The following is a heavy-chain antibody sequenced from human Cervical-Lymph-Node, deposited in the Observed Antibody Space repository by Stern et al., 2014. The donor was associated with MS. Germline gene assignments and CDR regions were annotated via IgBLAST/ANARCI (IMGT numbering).Heavy chain of an antibody. CDR3: ARDQGGSYDY. D-gene: IGHD1-26*01. CDR1: GGSITSHY. V-gene: IGHV4-59*11. J-gene: IGHJ4*02. CDR2: LYYTGST. Sequence: QAQLQASGPGLVKPSETLSLICTVSGGSITSHYCSWIRQAPGKGLEYIEYLYYTGSTNFNPALNIRVTISVETSNIQFSLKLISVTAADTAVYYCARDQGGSYDYWGQGTLVIVSS.